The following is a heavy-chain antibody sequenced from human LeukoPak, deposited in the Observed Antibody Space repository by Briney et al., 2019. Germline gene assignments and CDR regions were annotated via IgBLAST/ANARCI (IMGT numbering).Heavy chain of an antibody. J-gene: IGHJ4*02. CDR3: ARVEPDYYDSSGYTYYFDY. V-gene: IGHV1-18*01. CDR1: GYTFTSYG. Sequence: ASVKVSCKASGYTFTSYGISWVRQAPAQGLEWMGWISAYNGNTNYAQKLQGRVTMTTDTSTSTAYMELRSLRSDDTAVYYGARVEPDYYDSSGYTYYFDYWGQGTLVTVSS. D-gene: IGHD3-22*01. CDR2: ISAYNGNT.